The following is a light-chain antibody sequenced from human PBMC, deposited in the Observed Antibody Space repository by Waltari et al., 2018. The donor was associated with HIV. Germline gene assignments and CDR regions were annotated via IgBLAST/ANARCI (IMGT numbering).Light chain of an antibody. J-gene: IGKJ2*01. CDR3: QQYSDVPYT. Sequence: DVVVPQSPDSLAVSRVERGTLHGTSNSSLLYISNNQNYLAWYQQKAGQRPKLLIYWAYIRESGVPDRFSGSGSETDFTLTISSLQAEDVAVYYCQQYSDVPYTFGQGTKLEIK. CDR1: SSLLYISNNQNY. V-gene: IGKV4-1*01. CDR2: WAY.